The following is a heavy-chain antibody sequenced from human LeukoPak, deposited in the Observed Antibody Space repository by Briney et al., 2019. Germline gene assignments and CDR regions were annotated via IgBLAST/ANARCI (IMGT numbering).Heavy chain of an antibody. Sequence: PGRSLRLSCAPSGFTFSSYAMHAGRQAPGKGLEWVAVISYDGSNKYYANSVKGRFVISTNNTKKTLFPLMNSLGAEDTAVYYCARRLGYSSCHFDYWGQGTLVTVSS. CDR1: GFTFSSYA. CDR2: ISYDGSNK. CDR3: ARRLGYSSCHFDY. V-gene: IGHV3-30*09. J-gene: IGHJ4*02. D-gene: IGHD6-19*01.